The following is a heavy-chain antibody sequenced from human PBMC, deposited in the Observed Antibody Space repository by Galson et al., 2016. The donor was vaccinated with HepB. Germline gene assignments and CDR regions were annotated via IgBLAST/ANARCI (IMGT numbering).Heavy chain of an antibody. V-gene: IGHV1-18*01. J-gene: IGHJ4*02. CDR3: ARYRAATAYADY. Sequence: SVKVSCKASGYTFTGYGISWVRQAPGQGLEWMGWISAVNGNTRYAQRFQDRVTMTIDTPTSTAFMELRSLRSDDTAVYYCARYRAATAYADYWGQGTPVTVSS. D-gene: IGHD6-25*01. CDR1: GYTFTGYG. CDR2: ISAVNGNT.